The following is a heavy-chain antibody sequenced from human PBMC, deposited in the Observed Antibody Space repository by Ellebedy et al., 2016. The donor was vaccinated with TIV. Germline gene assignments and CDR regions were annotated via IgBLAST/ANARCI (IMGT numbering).Heavy chain of an antibody. Sequence: SETLSLTXAVYGGSFSGYYWSWIRQPPGKGLEWIGEINHSGSTNYNPSLKSRVTISVDTSKNQFSLKLSSVTAADTAVYYCARVETMSRLWFGEPIPIWGQGTMVTVSS. CDR2: INHSGST. D-gene: IGHD3-10*01. J-gene: IGHJ3*02. V-gene: IGHV4-34*01. CDR3: ARVETMSRLWFGEPIPI. CDR1: GGSFSGYY.